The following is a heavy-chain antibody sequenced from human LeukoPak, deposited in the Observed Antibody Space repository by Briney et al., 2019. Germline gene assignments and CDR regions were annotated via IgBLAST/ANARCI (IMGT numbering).Heavy chain of an antibody. CDR2: MNPNSGNT. D-gene: IGHD3-10*01. Sequence: AASVKVSCKASGYTFTSYDINWVRQATGQGLEWMGWMNPNSGNTGYAQKFQGRVTMTRDTSISTAYMELSRLRSDDTAVYYCARSGSEMDVWGKGTTVTVSS. CDR1: GYTFTSYD. V-gene: IGHV1-8*01. J-gene: IGHJ6*04. CDR3: ARSGSEMDV.